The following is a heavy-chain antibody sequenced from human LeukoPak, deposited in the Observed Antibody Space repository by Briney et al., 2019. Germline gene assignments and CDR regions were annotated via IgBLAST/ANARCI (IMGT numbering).Heavy chain of an antibody. J-gene: IGHJ5*02. V-gene: IGHV4-39*01. D-gene: IGHD3-10*01. CDR2: IYYSGST. CDR3: ARHEFLLWFGDHGNWFDP. CDR1: GVSISSSNSY. Sequence: PSETLSLTCTVSGVSISSSNSYWGWIRQPPGKGLEWIGSIYYSGSTYYNPSLKSRVTISVDTSKNQFSLKLSSVTAADTAVYYCARHEFLLWFGDHGNWFDPWGQGTLVTVSS.